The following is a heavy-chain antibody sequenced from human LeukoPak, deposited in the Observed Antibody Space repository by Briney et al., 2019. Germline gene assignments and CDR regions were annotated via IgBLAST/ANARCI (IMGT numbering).Heavy chain of an antibody. CDR3: ASSGSYRFDY. CDR2: ITASGTAM. Sequence: GGSLRLSCAASGFTFSSYSTNWVRQAPGKGLEWVSHITASGTAMFYADSVKGRFTISRDNAKNSLYLQMNSLRDEDTAVYYCASSGSYRFDYWGQGTLVTVSS. J-gene: IGHJ4*02. CDR1: GFTFSSYS. V-gene: IGHV3-48*02. D-gene: IGHD1-26*01.